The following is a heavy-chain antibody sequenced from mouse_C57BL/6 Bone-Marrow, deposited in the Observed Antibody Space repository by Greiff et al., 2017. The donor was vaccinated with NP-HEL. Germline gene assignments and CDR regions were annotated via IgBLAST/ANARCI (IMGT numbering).Heavy chain of an antibody. V-gene: IGHV1-64*01. CDR3: AELYYFDY. CDR1: GYTFTSYW. Sequence: QVQLQQPGAELVKPGASVKLSCKASGYTFTSYWMHWVKQRTGQGLEWIGMIHPNSGSTNYNEKFKSKATLTVDKSSSTSSMQRSSLTSEDSAVYYCAELYYFDYWGQGTTLTVSS. J-gene: IGHJ2*01. D-gene: IGHD4-1*01. CDR2: IHPNSGST.